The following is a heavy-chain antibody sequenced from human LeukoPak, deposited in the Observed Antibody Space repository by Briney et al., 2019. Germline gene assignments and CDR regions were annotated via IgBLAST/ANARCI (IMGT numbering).Heavy chain of an antibody. D-gene: IGHD2-2*01. CDR3: ARGTSVIVGVPAAMAYNWFDP. CDR2: ISYDGSNK. CDR1: GFTFSSYA. J-gene: IGHJ5*02. V-gene: IGHV3-30*04. Sequence: GGSLRLSCAASGFTFSSYAMHWVRQAPGKGLEWVAVISYDGSNKYYADSVKGRFTISRDNSKNTLYLQMNSPRAEDTAVYYCARGTSVIVGVPAAMAYNWFDPWSQGTLVTVSS.